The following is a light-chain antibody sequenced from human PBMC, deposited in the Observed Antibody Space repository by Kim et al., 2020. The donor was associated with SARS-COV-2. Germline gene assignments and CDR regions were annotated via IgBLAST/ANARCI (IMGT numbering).Light chain of an antibody. CDR2: GNN. CDR1: SLRSYD. V-gene: IGLV3-19*01. CDR3: NSRDSSGNHLV. Sequence: AFGRTVRITCQGGSLRSYDASWYQQKPGRAPVLVIYGNNNRPSGIPDRFSGSSSGNTASLTITGAQAEDEADYYCNSRDSSGNHLVFGGGTQLTVL. J-gene: IGLJ2*01.